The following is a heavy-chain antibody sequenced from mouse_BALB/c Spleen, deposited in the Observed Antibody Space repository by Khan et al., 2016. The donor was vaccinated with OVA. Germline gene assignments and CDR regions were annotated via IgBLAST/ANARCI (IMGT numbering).Heavy chain of an antibody. CDR3: ARTARIKY. CDR2: ISYSGST. CDR1: GYSITSGYG. J-gene: IGHJ2*01. D-gene: IGHD1-2*01. V-gene: IGHV3-2*02. Sequence: QXQQSGPGLVKPSQSLSLTCTVTGYSITSGYGWNWIRQFPGNKLEWMGYISYSGSTNYNPSLKSRISITRDTSKNQFFLQLNSVTTEDTATYYCARTARIKYWGQGTTLTVSS.